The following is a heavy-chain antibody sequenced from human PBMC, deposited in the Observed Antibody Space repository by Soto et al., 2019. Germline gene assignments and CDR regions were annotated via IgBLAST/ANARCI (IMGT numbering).Heavy chain of an antibody. CDR2: ISYDGSNK. D-gene: IGHD3-10*01. CDR1: GFTFGSYA. CDR3: ARDMAGSYYSPAPLDY. Sequence: GSLRLSCASSGFTFGSYAMHWVRQAPGKGLEWVAVISYDGSNKYYADSVKGRFTISRDNSKNTLYLQMNSLRAEDTAVYYCARDMAGSYYSPAPLDYWGQGTLVTVSS. J-gene: IGHJ4*02. V-gene: IGHV3-30-3*01.